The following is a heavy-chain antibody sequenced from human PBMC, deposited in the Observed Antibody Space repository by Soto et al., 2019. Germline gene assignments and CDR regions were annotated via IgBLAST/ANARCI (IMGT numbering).Heavy chain of an antibody. Sequence: QVQLVQSGAEVKKPGASVMVSCEASGYSFISNVMHWVRQAPGQRLEWMGWINPGNGDTKYSQNFQGRVTFTRDTSASTAYMELSSLRSEDTAVYYCARYGGVTPLDWGQGTLVTVYS. D-gene: IGHD3-10*01. V-gene: IGHV1-3*01. CDR3: ARYGGVTPLD. CDR2: INPGNGDT. J-gene: IGHJ4*02. CDR1: GYSFISNV.